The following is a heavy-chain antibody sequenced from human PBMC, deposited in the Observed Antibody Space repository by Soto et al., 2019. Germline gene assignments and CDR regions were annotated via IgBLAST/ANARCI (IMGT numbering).Heavy chain of an antibody. Sequence: QVQLQESGPGLVKPSQTLSLTCTVSGGSISSGGYYWSWIRQHPGKGLEWIGYIYYSGSTYYHPSLKSRLPISVATSKQQFSLKLSSVTAADTAVYYCARGVTLFRGVIHTPYFDYCGQGTLVTVSS. CDR1: GGSISSGGYY. J-gene: IGHJ4*02. CDR2: IYYSGST. D-gene: IGHD3-10*01. CDR3: ARGVTLFRGVIHTPYFDY. V-gene: IGHV4-31*03.